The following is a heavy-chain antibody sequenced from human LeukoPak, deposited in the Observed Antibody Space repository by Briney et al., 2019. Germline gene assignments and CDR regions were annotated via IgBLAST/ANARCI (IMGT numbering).Heavy chain of an antibody. V-gene: IGHV5-51*01. D-gene: IGHD3-10*01. J-gene: IGHJ4*02. CDR1: GYSFTTYW. Sequence: GESLKISCKGSGYSFTTYWIAWVRQMPGKGPECMGIIYPGDSDIRYSPSPQGQVTISADKSITTAYLHWSSLKASDTAIYYCARSRSGSYYDYWGQGTLVTVSS. CDR3: ARSRSGSYYDY. CDR2: IYPGDSDI.